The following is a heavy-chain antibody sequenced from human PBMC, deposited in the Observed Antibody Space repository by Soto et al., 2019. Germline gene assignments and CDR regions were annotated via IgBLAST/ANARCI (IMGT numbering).Heavy chain of an antibody. J-gene: IGHJ6*02. CDR2: ISGSGGST. CDR1: GFTFSSYA. D-gene: IGHD4-17*01. Sequence: EVQLLESGGGLVQPGGSLRLSCAASGFTFSSYAMSWVRQAPGKGLEWVSAISGSGGSTYYADSVKGRFTISRDNSKNALYLRMNSLRAWDTAVYYCAKEHVLNDCGDYDYYGLDVWGQGTTVTGSS. CDR3: AKEHVLNDCGDYDYYGLDV. V-gene: IGHV3-23*01.